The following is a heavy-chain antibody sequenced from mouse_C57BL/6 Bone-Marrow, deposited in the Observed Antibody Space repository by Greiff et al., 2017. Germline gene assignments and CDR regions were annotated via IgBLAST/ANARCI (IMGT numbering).Heavy chain of an antibody. V-gene: IGHV1-81*01. D-gene: IGHD1-1*01. CDR2: IYPRSGNT. CDR1: GYTFTSYG. Sequence: VQLQQSGAELARPGASVKLSCKASGYTFTSYGISWVKQRTGQGLEWIGEIYPRSGNTYYNEKFKGKATLTADKSSSTAYMELRSLTSEDSAVYFCARVGGVYYGSSYSAYWGQGTLVTVSA. J-gene: IGHJ3*01. CDR3: ARVGGVYYGSSYSAY.